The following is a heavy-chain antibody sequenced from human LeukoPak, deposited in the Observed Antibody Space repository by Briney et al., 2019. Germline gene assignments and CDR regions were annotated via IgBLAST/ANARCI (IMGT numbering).Heavy chain of an antibody. CDR2: INPNTGGT. J-gene: IGHJ6*03. CDR1: GYTFTGYY. CDR3: ARALQDYNHMVV. Sequence: GASVKVSCKASGYTFTGYYMYWVRQAPGQGLEWMGWINPNTGGTSYAQKFQGRVTMTRDTSISSAYLELSRLRSDDTAVYYCARALQDYNHMVVWGKGTTVTVSS. V-gene: IGHV1-2*02. D-gene: IGHD4-11*01.